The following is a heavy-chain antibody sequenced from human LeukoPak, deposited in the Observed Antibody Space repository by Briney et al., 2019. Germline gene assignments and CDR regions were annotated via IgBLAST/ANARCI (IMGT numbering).Heavy chain of an antibody. CDR3: ARDVGDCSSTSCSRYYYYGMDV. V-gene: IGHV4-61*01. CDR1: GGSISGTYYY. D-gene: IGHD2-2*01. CDR2: IYYSGST. J-gene: IGHJ6*02. Sequence: SETLSLTCTVSGGSISGTYYYWSWIRQPPGKGLEWIGYIYYSGSTNYNPSLKSRVTISVDTSKNQFSLKLSSVTAADTAVYYCARDVGDCSSTSCSRYYYYGMDVWGQGTTVTVSS.